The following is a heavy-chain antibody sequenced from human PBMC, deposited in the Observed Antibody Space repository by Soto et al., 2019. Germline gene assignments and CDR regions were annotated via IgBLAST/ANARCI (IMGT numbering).Heavy chain of an antibody. CDR2: IYYTGSP. CDR3: ARGGWYLDY. D-gene: IGHD6-19*01. V-gene: IGHV4-59*01. CDR1: GGSMSGSY. Sequence: SETLSLTCTVSGGSMSGSYWSWIRQCPGKGLEWIAYIYYTGSPEYNPSLNSRVTISVDTSNNQFSLKLSAATAADTAVYYCARGGWYLDYWGQGTLVTVSS. J-gene: IGHJ4*02.